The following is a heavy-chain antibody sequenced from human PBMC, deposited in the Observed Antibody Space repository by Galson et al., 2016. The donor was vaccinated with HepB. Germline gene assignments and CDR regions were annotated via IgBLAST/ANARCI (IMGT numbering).Heavy chain of an antibody. J-gene: IGHJ4*02. D-gene: IGHD1-1*01. CDR1: GDSVSSNSAA. CDR3: AREGQLERQFPFDY. Sequence: CAISGDSVSSNSAAWNWIRQSPSRGLEWPGRTYYRSEWYSDYAVSVKSRITINPDTSKNQFSLQLNSVTPEDTAVYYCAREGQLERQFPFDYWGQGTLVTVSS. CDR2: TYYRSEWYS. V-gene: IGHV6-1*01.